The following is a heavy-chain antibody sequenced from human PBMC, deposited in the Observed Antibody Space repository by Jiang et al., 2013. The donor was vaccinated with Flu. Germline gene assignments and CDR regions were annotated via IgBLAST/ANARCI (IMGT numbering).Heavy chain of an antibody. CDR3: ARHVMVGATNFGY. D-gene: IGHD1-26*01. Sequence: EWIGSIYYSGRHLLQPVPSKSRVTISVDTSKNQFSLKLSSVTAADTAVYYCARHVMVGATNFGYWGQGTLVTVSS. CDR2: IYYSGRH. V-gene: IGHV4-39*01. J-gene: IGHJ4*02.